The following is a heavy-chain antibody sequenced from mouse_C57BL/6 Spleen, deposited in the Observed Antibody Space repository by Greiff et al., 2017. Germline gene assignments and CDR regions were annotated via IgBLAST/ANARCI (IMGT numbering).Heavy chain of an antibody. CDR1: GFSFNTYA. D-gene: IGHD1-1*01. CDR3: VRHGSSSPYWYFDV. Sequence: EVKLMESGGGLVQPKGSLKLSCAASGFSFNTYAMNWVRQAPGKGLEWVARIRSKSNNYATYYADSVKDRFTISRDDSESMLYLQMNNLKTEDTAMYYCVRHGSSSPYWYFDVWGTGTTVTVSS. CDR2: IRSKSNNYAT. J-gene: IGHJ1*03. V-gene: IGHV10-1*01.